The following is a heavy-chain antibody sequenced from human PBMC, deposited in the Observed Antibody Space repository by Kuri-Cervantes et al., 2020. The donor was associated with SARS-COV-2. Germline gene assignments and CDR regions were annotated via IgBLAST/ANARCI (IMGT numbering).Heavy chain of an antibody. CDR1: GYTFTGYY. CDR3: ARGDRRYSSSQNKHNWFDP. V-gene: IGHV1-2*02. D-gene: IGHD6-6*01. CDR2: INPNSGGT. J-gene: IGHJ5*02. Sequence: ASVKVSCKASGYTFTGYYMHWVRQAPGQGLEWMGWINPNSGGTNYAQKFQGRVTMTRDTSISTAYMELSRLRSDDTAVYYCARGDRRYSSSQNKHNWFDPWGQGTLVTVSS.